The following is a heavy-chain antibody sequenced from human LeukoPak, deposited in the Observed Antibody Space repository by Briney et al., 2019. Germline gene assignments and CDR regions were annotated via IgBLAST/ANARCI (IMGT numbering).Heavy chain of an antibody. CDR1: GFTFSSYA. CDR2: ISSNGGST. D-gene: IGHD6-19*01. Sequence: GGSLRLSCSASGFTFSSYAMHWVRQAPGKGLEYVSAISSNGGSTYYADSVKGRFTISRDNSKNTLYLQMNSLRAEDTAVYYCAKAAGIAVAPYYWGQGTLVTVSS. V-gene: IGHV3-64*04. J-gene: IGHJ4*02. CDR3: AKAAGIAVAPYY.